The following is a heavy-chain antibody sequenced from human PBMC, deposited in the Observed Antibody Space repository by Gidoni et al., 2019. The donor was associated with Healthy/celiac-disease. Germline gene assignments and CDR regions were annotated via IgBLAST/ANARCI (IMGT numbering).Heavy chain of an antibody. J-gene: IGHJ4*02. Sequence: EVQLVESGGGLVQPGRSLRLSCAASGFTFDDYAMHWVLQAPGKGLEWGSGISWNSGSIGYADSVKGRFTISRDNAKNSLYLQMNSLRAEDTALYYCAKDPTRGYSYWFYFDYWGQGTLVTVSS. V-gene: IGHV3-9*01. CDR3: AKDPTRGYSYWFYFDY. CDR1: GFTFDDYA. CDR2: ISWNSGSI. D-gene: IGHD5-18*01.